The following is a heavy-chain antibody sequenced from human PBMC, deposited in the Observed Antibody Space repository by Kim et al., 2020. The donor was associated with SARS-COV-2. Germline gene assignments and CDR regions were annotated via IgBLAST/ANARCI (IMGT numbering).Heavy chain of an antibody. Sequence: ASVKVSCKASGYTFTSYAMHWVRQAPGQRLEWMGWINAGNGNTKYSQKFQGRVTITRDTSASTAYMELSSLRSEDTAVYYCARGPVHRGYSGYDQAPWGQGTLVTVSS. J-gene: IGHJ4*02. CDR2: INAGNGNT. CDR1: GYTFTSYA. CDR3: ARGPVHRGYSGYDQAP. V-gene: IGHV1-3*01. D-gene: IGHD5-12*01.